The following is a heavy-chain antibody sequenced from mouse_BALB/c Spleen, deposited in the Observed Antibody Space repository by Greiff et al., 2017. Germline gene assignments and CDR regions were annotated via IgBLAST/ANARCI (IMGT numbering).Heavy chain of an antibody. Sequence: EVQLQQSGPGLVKPSQSLSLTCTVTGYSITSDYAWNWIRQFPGNKLEWMGYISYSGSTSYNPSLKSRISITRDTSKNQFFLQLNSVTTEDTATYYCARWDTAFDYWGQGTTLTVSS. CDR1: GYSITSDYA. D-gene: IGHD1-2*01. CDR3: ARWDTAFDY. J-gene: IGHJ2*01. CDR2: ISYSGST. V-gene: IGHV3-2*02.